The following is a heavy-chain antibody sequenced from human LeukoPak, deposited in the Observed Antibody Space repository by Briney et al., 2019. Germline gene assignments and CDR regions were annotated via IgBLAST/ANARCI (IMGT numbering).Heavy chain of an antibody. V-gene: IGHV3-74*01. J-gene: IGHJ6*04. CDR3: ARLSGYYYYYGMDG. CDR2: INSDGSST. Sequence: PGGSLRLSCAASGFTFSSYWMHSVRQAPGKGLVWVSRINSDGSSTSYADSVKGRFTLSRENAQNTLYLQMNSLRAGDTAVYYCARLSGYYYYYGMDGRGKATTVTVSS. CDR1: GFTFSSYW. D-gene: IGHD5-12*01.